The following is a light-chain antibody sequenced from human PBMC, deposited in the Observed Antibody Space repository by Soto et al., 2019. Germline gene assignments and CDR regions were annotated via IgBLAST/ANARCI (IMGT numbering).Light chain of an antibody. J-gene: IGLJ2*01. Sequence: QSVLTQPASVSGSPGQSITISCTGTSSDVGAYNYVSWFQHHAGRAPKLIIYDVISRPSGVSNRFSGSKSGNTASLTITGLQAEDEADYYCTSYTSSTTLIFGGGTKVTVL. CDR3: TSYTSSTTLI. CDR2: DVI. CDR1: SSDVGAYNY. V-gene: IGLV2-14*03.